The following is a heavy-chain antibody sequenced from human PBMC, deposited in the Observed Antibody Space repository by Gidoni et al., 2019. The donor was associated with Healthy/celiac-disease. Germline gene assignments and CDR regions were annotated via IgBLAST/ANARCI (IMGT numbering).Heavy chain of an antibody. D-gene: IGHD6-19*01. CDR1: GGSISSYY. Sequence: QVQLQESGPGLVKPSETLSLTCTVSGGSISSYYWSWIRQPPGKGLGWIGYIYYSGSTNYNPSLKSRVTISVDTSKTQFSLKLSSVTAADTAVYYCARQVAEGYDNWFDPWGQGTLDTVSS. V-gene: IGHV4-59*08. CDR2: IYYSGST. J-gene: IGHJ5*02. CDR3: ARQVAEGYDNWFDP.